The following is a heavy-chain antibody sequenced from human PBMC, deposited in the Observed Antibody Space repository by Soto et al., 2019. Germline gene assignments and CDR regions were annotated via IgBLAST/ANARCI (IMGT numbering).Heavy chain of an antibody. Sequence: LRLSCAASGFTFSSYAMHWVRQAPGKGLEWVAVISYDGSNKYYADSVKGRFTISRDNSKNTLYLQMNSLRAEDTAVYYCARAPIVVVSERGGAFDIWGQGTMVTVSS. CDR3: ARAPIVVVSERGGAFDI. D-gene: IGHD2-21*01. J-gene: IGHJ3*02. V-gene: IGHV3-30-3*01. CDR1: GFTFSSYA. CDR2: ISYDGSNK.